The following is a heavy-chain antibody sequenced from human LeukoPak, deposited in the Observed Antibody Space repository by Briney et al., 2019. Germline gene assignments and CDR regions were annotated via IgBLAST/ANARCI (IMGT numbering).Heavy chain of an antibody. CDR1: GFTFSSYA. V-gene: IGHV3-23*01. D-gene: IGHD3-3*01. Sequence: GGSLRLSCAASGFTFSSYAMSWVRQAPGKGLEWVSAISGSGGSTYYADSVKGRFTISRDNSKNTLYLRMNSLRAEDTAVYYCARDFRSDFPNWFDPWGLGALVTVSS. CDR2: ISGSGGST. J-gene: IGHJ5*02. CDR3: ARDFRSDFPNWFDP.